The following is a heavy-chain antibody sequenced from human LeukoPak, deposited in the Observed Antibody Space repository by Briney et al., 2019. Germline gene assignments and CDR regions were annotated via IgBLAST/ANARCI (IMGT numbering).Heavy chain of an antibody. J-gene: IGHJ5*02. CDR1: GSPFTSYW. D-gene: IGHD1-1*01. Sequence: GGSLKISCKGSGSPFTSYWTAWVRQMPGKGLEWMGIIYPADSDTRYSPSFQGQVTISADKSISTAYLQWSSLKASDTAMYYCARHAETGLWFDPWGQGTLVTVSS. V-gene: IGHV5-51*01. CDR3: ARHAETGLWFDP. CDR2: IYPADSDT.